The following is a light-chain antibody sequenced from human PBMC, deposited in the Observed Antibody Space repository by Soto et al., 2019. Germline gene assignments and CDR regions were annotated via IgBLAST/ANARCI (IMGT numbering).Light chain of an antibody. CDR3: QSFDSSLSVLYV. V-gene: IGLV1-40*01. CDR1: SSNIGAGYD. CDR2: GNS. J-gene: IGLJ1*01. Sequence: QPVLTQPPSVSGAPGQRVTISCTGSSSNIGAGYDVHWYQQLPGTAPKLLIHGNSNRPSGVPDRFSGSKSGTSASLAITGLQAEDEADYYCQSFDSSLSVLYVFGTGTKLTVL.